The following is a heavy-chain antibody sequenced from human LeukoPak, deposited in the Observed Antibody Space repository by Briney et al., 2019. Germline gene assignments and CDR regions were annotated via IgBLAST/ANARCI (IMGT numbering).Heavy chain of an antibody. J-gene: IGHJ5*02. CDR1: GGSISSYY. CDR3: ARDGGGIGTAGWPLHWFDP. V-gene: IGHV4-4*07. D-gene: IGHD6-13*01. CDR2: IYTSGST. Sequence: SETLSLTCTVSGGSISSYYWSWIRQPAGKGLEWIGRIYTSGSTDYNPSLKSRVTMSVDTSKNQFSLKLSSVTAADTAVYYCARDGGGIGTAGWPLHWFDPWGQGTLVTVSS.